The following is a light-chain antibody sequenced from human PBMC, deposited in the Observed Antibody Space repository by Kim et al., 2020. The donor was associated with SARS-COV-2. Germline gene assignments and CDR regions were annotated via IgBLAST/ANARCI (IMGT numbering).Light chain of an antibody. J-gene: IGKJ2*02. V-gene: IGKV3-20*01. Sequence: LSPGERATLSCRASQSVSSSYLAWYQQKPGQAPRLLIYGASSRATGIPDRFSGSGSGTDFTLTISRLEPEDFAVYYCQQYGSSPCTFGQGTKLEIK. CDR3: QQYGSSPCT. CDR1: QSVSSSY. CDR2: GAS.